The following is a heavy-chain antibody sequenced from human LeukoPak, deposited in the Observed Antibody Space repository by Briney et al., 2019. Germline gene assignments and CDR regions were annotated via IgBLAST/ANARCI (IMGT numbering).Heavy chain of an antibody. CDR1: GYTFTSYG. CDR3: ARDYMVTPLETYYYYYYMDV. D-gene: IGHD2-21*02. CDR2: ISAYNGNT. Sequence: GASVKVFCKASGYTFTSYGISWVRQAPGQGLEWMGWISAYNGNTNYAQKLQGRVTMTTDTSTSTAYMELRSLRSDDTAVYYCARDYMVTPLETYYYYYYMDVWGKGTTVTVSS. J-gene: IGHJ6*03. V-gene: IGHV1-18*01.